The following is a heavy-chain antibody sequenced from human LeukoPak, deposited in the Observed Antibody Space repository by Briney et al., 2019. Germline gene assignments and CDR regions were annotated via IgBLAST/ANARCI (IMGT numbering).Heavy chain of an antibody. Sequence: PSETLSLTCTVSGGSISSSSYYWGWIRQPPGKGLEWIGSIYYSGSTYYNPSLKSRVTISVDTSKNQFSLKLSSVTAADTAVYYCARDPRGFGESPFDYWGQGTLVTVSS. J-gene: IGHJ4*02. CDR3: ARDPRGFGESPFDY. V-gene: IGHV4-39*07. CDR1: GGSISSSSYY. CDR2: IYYSGST. D-gene: IGHD3-10*01.